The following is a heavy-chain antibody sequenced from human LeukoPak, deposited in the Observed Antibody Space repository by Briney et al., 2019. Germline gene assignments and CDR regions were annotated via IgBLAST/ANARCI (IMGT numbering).Heavy chain of an antibody. CDR1: GGTFSSYA. CDR2: ISGSGGST. J-gene: IGHJ4*02. V-gene: IGHV3-23*01. D-gene: IGHD5-12*01. CDR3: AKDGNIVATRPYYFDY. Sequence: ASVKVSCKASGGTFSSYAMSWVRQAPGKGLEWVSAISGSGGSTYYADSVKGRFTTSRDNSKNTLYLQMNSLRAEDTAVYYCAKDGNIVATRPYYFDYWGQGTLVTVSS.